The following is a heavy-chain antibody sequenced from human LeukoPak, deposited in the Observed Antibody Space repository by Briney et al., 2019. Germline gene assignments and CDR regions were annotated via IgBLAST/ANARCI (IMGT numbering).Heavy chain of an antibody. CDR2: IVSSSST. V-gene: IGHV3-21*01. CDR3: ARIGAGSSRDY. CDR1: GFTFSNFA. Sequence: GGSLRLSCAASGFTFSNFAMTWVRQAPGKGLEWVSSIVSSSSTYYADSLKGRFTISRDNAKNSLYLQMNSLRAEDTAVYYCARIGAGSSRDYWGQGTLVTVSS. J-gene: IGHJ4*02. D-gene: IGHD6-13*01.